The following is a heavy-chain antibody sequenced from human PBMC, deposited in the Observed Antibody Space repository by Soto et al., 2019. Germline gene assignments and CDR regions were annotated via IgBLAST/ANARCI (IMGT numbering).Heavy chain of an antibody. CDR2: IWYDGSNK. Sequence: GGSLRLSCAASGFTFSSYRMHWVRQAPGKGLEWVAVIWYDGSNKYYADSVKGRFTISRDNSKNTLYLQMNSLRAEDTAVYYCARDITITMVRGVDYWGQGTLVTVSS. CDR3: ARDITITMVRGVDY. J-gene: IGHJ4*02. D-gene: IGHD3-10*01. CDR1: GFTFSSYR. V-gene: IGHV3-33*01.